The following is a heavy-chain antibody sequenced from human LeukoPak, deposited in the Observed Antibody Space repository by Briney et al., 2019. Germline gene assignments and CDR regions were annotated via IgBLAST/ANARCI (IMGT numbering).Heavy chain of an antibody. CDR3: ARASVYYYDSSGYHDAFDI. CDR2: ISYDGSNK. V-gene: IGHV3-30*04. CDR1: GFTLSSYA. J-gene: IGHJ3*02. D-gene: IGHD3-22*01. Sequence: GGSLRLSCAASGFTLSSYAMHWVRQAPGKGLEWVAVISYDGSNKYYADSVKGRFTISRDNSKNTLYLQMNSLRAEDTAVYYCARASVYYYDSSGYHDAFDIWGQGTMVTVSS.